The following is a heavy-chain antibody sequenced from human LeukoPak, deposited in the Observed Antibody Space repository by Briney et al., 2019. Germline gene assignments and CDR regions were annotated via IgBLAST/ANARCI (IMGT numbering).Heavy chain of an antibody. CDR1: GFTLDTSP. Sequence: PGGSLRLSCAASGFTLDTSPMSWVRQAPGKGLEWVSAISGSGGTTYYADSVKGRFTISRDNSKNTLYLQMNSLRVEDTAVYYCAKLRPSIRDAFDIWGQGTMVTVSS. D-gene: IGHD6-6*01. CDR2: ISGSGGTT. CDR3: AKLRPSIRDAFDI. V-gene: IGHV3-23*01. J-gene: IGHJ3*02.